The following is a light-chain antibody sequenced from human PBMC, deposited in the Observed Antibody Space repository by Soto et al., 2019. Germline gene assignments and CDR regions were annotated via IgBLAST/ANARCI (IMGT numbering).Light chain of an antibody. CDR3: QQYGSSPPWT. J-gene: IGKJ1*01. CDR1: KIITST. Sequence: ETVFTQSPATVSVSPGESVTISCRASKIITSTLAWYQQKPGQAPRLLIYGASSRATGIPDRFSGSGSGTDFTLTISRLEPEDFAVYYCQQYGSSPPWTFGQGTKVDIK. CDR2: GAS. V-gene: IGKV3-20*01.